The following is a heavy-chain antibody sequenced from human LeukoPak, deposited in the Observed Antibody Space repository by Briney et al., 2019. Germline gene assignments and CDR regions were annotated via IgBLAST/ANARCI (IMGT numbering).Heavy chain of an antibody. D-gene: IGHD6-13*01. Sequence: GGSLRLSSAVSGFTFSDYGMHWVRQAPGKGLEWVAFISDDGSNELYADSVKGRFTISRDNSKNTLYLQMNSLRAEDTAVYYCASVQQLAFDYWGQGTLVTVSS. CDR1: GFTFSDYG. CDR2: ISDDGSNE. CDR3: ASVQQLAFDY. V-gene: IGHV3-30*03. J-gene: IGHJ4*02.